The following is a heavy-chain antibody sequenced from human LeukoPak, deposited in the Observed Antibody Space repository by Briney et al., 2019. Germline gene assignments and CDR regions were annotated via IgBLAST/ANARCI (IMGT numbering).Heavy chain of an antibody. D-gene: IGHD3-16*01. J-gene: IGHJ4*02. CDR3: ARGAVS. V-gene: IGHV1-8*01. Sequence: NWXXXATGQGFEWMGWINPNSGNTGYAQKFQGRITMTKNTSINTTYMELSSLRSEDTAVYYCARGAVSWGQGTLVTVSS. CDR2: INPNSGNT.